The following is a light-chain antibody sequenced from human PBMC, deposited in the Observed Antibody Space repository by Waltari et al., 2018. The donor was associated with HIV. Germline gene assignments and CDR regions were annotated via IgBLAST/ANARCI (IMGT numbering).Light chain of an antibody. Sequence: QSALTPPASSSASPGQSITISCTATNSAVGIYTYVSCYQQHSGKAPKVMIFEVSHRPSGVSHRFSGSKSGNTASLTISGLQADDEADYYCCSYTIGRTLVFGTGTKVAV. V-gene: IGLV2-14*01. CDR2: EVS. J-gene: IGLJ1*01. CDR3: CSYTIGRTLV. CDR1: NSAVGIYTY.